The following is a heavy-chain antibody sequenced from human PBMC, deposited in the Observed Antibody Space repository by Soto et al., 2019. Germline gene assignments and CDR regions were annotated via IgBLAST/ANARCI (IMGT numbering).Heavy chain of an antibody. CDR1: GGSITTGGRY. D-gene: IGHD1-1*01. Sequence: QVRLQEWGPGLVKPSQTLSLKCSVSGGSITTGGRYWSWIRQLPGKGLEWIGDIYYSGNTYYNASLKSRVTISVEEAKNQFSLKLSSVTAADTAVYYCAQALVFTGGDGFDIWGQGRLVTVSS. CDR2: IYYSGNT. V-gene: IGHV4-31*02. J-gene: IGHJ3*02. CDR3: AQALVFTGGDGFDI.